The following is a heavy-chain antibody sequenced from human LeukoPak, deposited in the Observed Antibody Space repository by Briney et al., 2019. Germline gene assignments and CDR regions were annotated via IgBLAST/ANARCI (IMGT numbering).Heavy chain of an antibody. Sequence: SETLSLTCTVSGGSISSSSFYWGWIRQPPGKGLEWIGRIYYSESTYYHPSLKSRVTISVDTSKNQFSLKLSSVTAADTAVYYCQYTNWNPTVFDYWGQGTLVTVSP. J-gene: IGHJ4*02. CDR1: GGSISSSSFY. CDR2: IYYSEST. CDR3: QYTNWNPTVFDY. D-gene: IGHD1-20*01. V-gene: IGHV4-39*07.